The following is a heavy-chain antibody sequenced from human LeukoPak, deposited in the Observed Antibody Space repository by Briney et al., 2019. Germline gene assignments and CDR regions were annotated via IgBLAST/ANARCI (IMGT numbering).Heavy chain of an antibody. D-gene: IGHD6-13*01. J-gene: IGHJ6*02. Sequence: SETLSLTSTVSGGSISSYYWSWIRQPPGKGLEWIGYIYYSGSTNYNPSLKSRVTISVDTSKNQFSLKLSSVTAADTAVYYFASRIAAAGTPLDLYRNDVRGQGT. CDR3: ASRIAAAGTPLDLYRNDV. CDR1: GGSISSYY. CDR2: IYYSGST. V-gene: IGHV4-59*08.